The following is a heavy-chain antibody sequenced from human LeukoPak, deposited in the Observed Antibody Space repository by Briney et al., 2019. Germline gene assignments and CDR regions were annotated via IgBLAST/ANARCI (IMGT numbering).Heavy chain of an antibody. J-gene: IGHJ4*02. CDR3: HYYDSSGYSAFDY. V-gene: IGHV3-30-3*01. CDR2: ISYDGSNK. Sequence: GGSLRLSCAASGFTFSSYAMHWVRQAPGKGPEWVAVISYDGSNKYYADSVKGRFTISRDNSKNTLYLQMNSLRAEDTAVYYCHYYDSSGYSAFDYWGQGTLVTVSS. D-gene: IGHD3-22*01. CDR1: GFTFSSYA.